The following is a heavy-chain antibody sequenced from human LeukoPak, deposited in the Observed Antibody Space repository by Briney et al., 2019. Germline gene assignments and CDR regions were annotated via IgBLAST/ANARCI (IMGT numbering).Heavy chain of an antibody. D-gene: IGHD3-3*01. CDR1: GGSFRGYY. V-gene: IGHV4-34*01. CDR3: ARGHKRYYDFWSGYNYFDY. CDR2: INHSGST. Sequence: PSETLSLTCAVYGGSFRGYYWSWVRQPPGKGLEWVGEINHSGSTNYNPSLKSRVTISVDTSKNQFSLKLSSVTAADTAVYYCARGHKRYYDFWSGYNYFDYWGQGTLVTVSS. J-gene: IGHJ4*02.